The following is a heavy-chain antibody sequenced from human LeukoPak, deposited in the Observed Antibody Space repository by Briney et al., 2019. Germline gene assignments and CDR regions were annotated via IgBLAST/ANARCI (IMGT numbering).Heavy chain of an antibody. CDR2: INPSGGST. J-gene: IGHJ6*03. V-gene: IGHV1-46*01. CDR1: GYTFTTYY. CDR3: ARDPHYGAGFYYYYYMVV. D-gene: IGHD3-10*01. Sequence: ASVKVSCKASGYTFTTYYINWVRQAPGQGLEWMGIINPSGGSTSYAQKFQGRVTMTRDMSTSTVYMELSSLRSEDTAIYYCARDPHYGAGFYYYYYMVVWGEGTTVTVSS.